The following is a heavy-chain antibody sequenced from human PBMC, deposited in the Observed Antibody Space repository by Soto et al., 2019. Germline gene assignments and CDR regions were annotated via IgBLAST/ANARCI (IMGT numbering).Heavy chain of an antibody. V-gene: IGHV3-30*18. Sequence: GGSLRLSCAASGFTFSSYGMHWVRQAPGKGLEWVAVISYDGSNKYYADSVKGRFTISRDNSKNTLYLQMNSLRAEDTAVYYCAKDSGYCSGGSCYWYGMDVWGQGTTVTVSS. D-gene: IGHD2-15*01. CDR1: GFTFSSYG. J-gene: IGHJ6*02. CDR2: ISYDGSNK. CDR3: AKDSGYCSGGSCYWYGMDV.